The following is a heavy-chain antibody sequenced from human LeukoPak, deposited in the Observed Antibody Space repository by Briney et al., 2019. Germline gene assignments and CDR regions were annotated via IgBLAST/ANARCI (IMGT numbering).Heavy chain of an antibody. V-gene: IGHV4-59*01. Sequence: KPSETLSLTCTVSGGSISSYYWSWIRQPPGKGLEWIGYIYYSGSTNYNPSLKSRVTISVDTSKNQFSLKLSSVTAADTAVYYCARVVGSSWYSPTDWFDPWGQGTLVTVSS. J-gene: IGHJ5*02. CDR3: ARVVGSSWYSPTDWFDP. CDR1: GGSISSYY. D-gene: IGHD6-13*01. CDR2: IYYSGST.